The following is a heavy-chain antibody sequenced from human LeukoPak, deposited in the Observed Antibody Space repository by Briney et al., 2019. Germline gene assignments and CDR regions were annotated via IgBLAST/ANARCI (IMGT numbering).Heavy chain of an antibody. CDR2: ISRNGNST. Sequence: GGSLRLSCAGSGFTFSTYAMQWVRQAPGKGLEYVSAISRNGNSTYYANSVKGRFTISRDNSKNTLYLQMNSLRAEDTAVYYCARDSDYYDSSGYYNWFDPWGQGTLVTVSS. CDR1: GFTFSTYA. D-gene: IGHD3-22*01. CDR3: ARDSDYYDSSGYYNWFDP. J-gene: IGHJ5*02. V-gene: IGHV3-64*01.